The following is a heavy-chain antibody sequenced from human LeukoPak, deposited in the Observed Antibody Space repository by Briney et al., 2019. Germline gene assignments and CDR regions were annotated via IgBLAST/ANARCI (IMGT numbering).Heavy chain of an antibody. CDR2: IYYSGST. J-gene: IGHJ4*02. CDR3: ARSPFNLYFDF. CDR1: GGSITSSSYY. V-gene: IGHV4-39*07. Sequence: SETLSLTCTVSGGSITSSSYYWGWIRQPPGNGLEWIGSIYYSGSTYYNPSLKSRVTVSVDTSKNQYFLRLTSVAAADTAVYFCARSPFNLYFDFWGKGTLVPVSS. D-gene: IGHD2-15*01.